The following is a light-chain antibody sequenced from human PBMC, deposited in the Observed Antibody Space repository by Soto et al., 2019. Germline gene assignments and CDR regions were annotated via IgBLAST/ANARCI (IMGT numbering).Light chain of an antibody. CDR2: DVS. CDR3: CSYAGSPWV. V-gene: IGLV2-11*01. CDR1: SSDVGGYNY. J-gene: IGLJ3*02. Sequence: QSVLTQPRSVSGSPGQSVTISCTGTSSDVGGYNYVSWYQQHPGKAPKLMIYDVSKRPSGVPDRFSGSKSGNTASLTISGLQAEDEADYYCCSYAGSPWVFGGGTKLTAL.